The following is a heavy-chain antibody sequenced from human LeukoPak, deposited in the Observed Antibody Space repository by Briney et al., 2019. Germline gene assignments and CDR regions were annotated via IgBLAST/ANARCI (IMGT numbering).Heavy chain of an antibody. D-gene: IGHD3-22*01. CDR2: ISSSSSYI. CDR3: ASFLSYYYDSSGYLY. Sequence: GGSLRLSCAASGFTFSSYSMNWVRQAPGKGLEWVSSISSSSSYIYYADSVKGRFTISRDNAKNSLYLQMNSLRAEDTAVYYCASFLSYYYDSSGYLYWGQGTLVTVSS. V-gene: IGHV3-21*01. CDR1: GFTFSSYS. J-gene: IGHJ4*02.